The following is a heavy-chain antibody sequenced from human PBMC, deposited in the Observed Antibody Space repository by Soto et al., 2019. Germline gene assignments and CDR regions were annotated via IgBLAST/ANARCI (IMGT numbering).Heavy chain of an antibody. V-gene: IGHV4-31*03. CDR1: GGSIGGGGYY. D-gene: IGHD4-17*01. CDR3: ARVFLEDYGAPRDAFDI. Sequence: SSEMLSVSCTVSGGSIGGGGYYWSWIRQHPGKGLEWIGYIYYSGSTYYNPSLKSRVTISVDTSKNQFSLKLSSVTAADTAVYYCARVFLEDYGAPRDAFDIWGQGTMVT. J-gene: IGHJ3*02. CDR2: IYYSGST.